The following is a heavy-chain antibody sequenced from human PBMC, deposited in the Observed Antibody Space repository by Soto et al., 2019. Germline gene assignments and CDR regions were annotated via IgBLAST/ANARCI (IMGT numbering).Heavy chain of an antibody. D-gene: IGHD3-10*01. CDR2: ISSSSSYI. CDR1: GFTFSSYS. CDR3: ARNLGAYGGRGAYDAFDI. J-gene: IGHJ3*02. V-gene: IGHV3-21*01. Sequence: GGSLRLSCAASGFTFSSYSMNWVRQAPGKGLEWVSSISSSSSYIYYADSVKGRFTISRDNAKNSLYLQMNSLRAEDTAVYYCARNLGAYGGRGAYDAFDIWGQGTMVTVSS.